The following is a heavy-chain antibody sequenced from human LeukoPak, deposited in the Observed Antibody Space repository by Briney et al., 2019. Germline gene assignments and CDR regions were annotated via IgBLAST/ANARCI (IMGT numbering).Heavy chain of an antibody. V-gene: IGHV3-30-3*01. CDR3: ATLSSSDGAFDI. J-gene: IGHJ3*02. Sequence: GGSLRLSCAASGFTFSSYAMHWVRQAPGKGLEWVAVISYDGSNKYYADSVKGRFTISRDNSKNTLYLQMNSLKAEDTAVYYCATLSSSDGAFDIWGQGTMVTVSS. CDR1: GFTFSSYA. D-gene: IGHD6-6*01. CDR2: ISYDGSNK.